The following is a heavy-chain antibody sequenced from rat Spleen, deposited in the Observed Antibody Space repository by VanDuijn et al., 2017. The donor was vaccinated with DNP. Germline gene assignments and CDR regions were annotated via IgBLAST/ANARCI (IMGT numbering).Heavy chain of an antibody. J-gene: IGHJ3*01. V-gene: IGHV5S13*01. D-gene: IGHD3-1*01. Sequence: EVQLVESGGGFVQPGRSLKLSCAASGFTFSNYGMAWVRQAPTKGLEWVASITNSGGSIYYRDSLKGRFIVSRDNAKSTLDLQMDSLRSEDTATYYCVRRGGKGLFSKWGQGTLVTVSS. CDR1: GFTFSNYG. CDR3: VRRGGKGLFSK. CDR2: ITNSGGSI.